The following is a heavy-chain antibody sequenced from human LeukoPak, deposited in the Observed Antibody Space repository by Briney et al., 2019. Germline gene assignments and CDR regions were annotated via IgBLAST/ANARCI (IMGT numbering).Heavy chain of an antibody. J-gene: IGHJ4*02. CDR3: ARGQLAVAGPLYYFDY. CDR1: GGSFSGYY. CDR2: INHSGST. V-gene: IGHV4-34*01. Sequence: PSETLSLTCAVYGGSFSGYYWSWIRQPPGKGLEWIGEINHSGSTNYNPSLKSRVTISVDTSKNQFSLKLSSVTAADTAVYYCARGQLAVAGPLYYFDYWGQGTLVTVSS. D-gene: IGHD6-19*01.